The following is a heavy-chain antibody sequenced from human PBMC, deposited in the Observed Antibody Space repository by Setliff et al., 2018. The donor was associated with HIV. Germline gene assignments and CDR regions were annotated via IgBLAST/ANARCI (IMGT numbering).Heavy chain of an antibody. CDR1: GYTFTSYD. J-gene: IGHJ6*03. Sequence: SVKVSCQASGYTFTSYDMHWVRQAPGQRLEWMGWINAGNGNTKYSQKFKGRVTITRDTSASTAYMELRSLRSEDTAVYYCAREGKFRYYYYMDVWGKGTTVTVSS. CDR2: INAGNGNT. CDR3: AREGKFRYYYYMDV. D-gene: IGHD3-10*01. V-gene: IGHV1-3*01.